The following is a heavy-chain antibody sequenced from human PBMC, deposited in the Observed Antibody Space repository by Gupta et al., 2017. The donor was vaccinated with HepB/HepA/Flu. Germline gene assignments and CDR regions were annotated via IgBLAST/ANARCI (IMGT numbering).Heavy chain of an antibody. CDR3: ARIVVGSGGYRYFDN. V-gene: IGHV2-70*15. CDR1: GFTLNTYGIC. Sequence: QVTLRESGPALVKPTQTLTLTCTFSGFTLNTYGICVSWIRQPPGKALEWLGRIDWDDDKYYSTSLKTRLTFSKDTSKNQVFLTMTNMDPVDTATYYCARIVVGSGGYRYFDNWGQGTLVTVSS. J-gene: IGHJ4*02. D-gene: IGHD3-10*01. CDR2: IDWDDDK.